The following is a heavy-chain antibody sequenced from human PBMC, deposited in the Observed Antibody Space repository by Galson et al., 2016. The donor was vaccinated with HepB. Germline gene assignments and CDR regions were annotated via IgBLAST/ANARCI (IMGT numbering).Heavy chain of an antibody. D-gene: IGHD1-1*01. J-gene: IGHJ4*02. CDR2: ISSSGDET. CDR3: AKSPSGTWGPFDY. CDR1: GFTFSSCA. Sequence: SLRLSCAASGFTFSSCAMSWVRQAPGKGLEWVSSISSSGDETYYADSVKGRFAISRDNSESTLHLQLSSLGAEDTAVYYCAKSPSGTWGPFDYWGQGNLGIVSS. V-gene: IGHV3-23*01.